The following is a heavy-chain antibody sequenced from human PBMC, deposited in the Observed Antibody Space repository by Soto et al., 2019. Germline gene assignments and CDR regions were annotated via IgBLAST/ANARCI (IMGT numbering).Heavy chain of an antibody. CDR1: GFTFSAYW. CDR3: AGDSPPEYGMDV. CDR2: IKDDGSER. Sequence: EVQLVESGGNLVQAGGSLRLSCAASGFTFSAYWMSWVRQAPGKGLEWVAHIKDDGSERNYVDSVKGRFTISRDNAKNSLYLQLNSLRAEDTAVYYCAGDSPPEYGMDVWGQGTTVTVSS. J-gene: IGHJ6*02. V-gene: IGHV3-7*05.